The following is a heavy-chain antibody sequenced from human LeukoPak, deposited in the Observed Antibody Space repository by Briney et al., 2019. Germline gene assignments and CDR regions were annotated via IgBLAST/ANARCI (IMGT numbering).Heavy chain of an antibody. Sequence: SQTLSLTCAISGDSVSSINGAWNWVRQSPSRGLEWLGRTYYRSKWFFDYAVTVQGRITINPDTSKNQFSLLLHSVTLEDTAVYYCARDLGTSGWYTFDYWGQGTLVTVSS. CDR1: GDSVSSINGA. V-gene: IGHV6-1*01. J-gene: IGHJ4*02. CDR3: ARDLGTSGWYTFDY. CDR2: TYYRSKWFF. D-gene: IGHD6-19*01.